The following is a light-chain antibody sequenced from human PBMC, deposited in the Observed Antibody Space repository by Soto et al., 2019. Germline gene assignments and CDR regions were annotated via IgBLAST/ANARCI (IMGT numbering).Light chain of an antibody. J-gene: IGLJ2*01. Sequence: QSVLTQPPSASGTPGQGVTISCSGGTSNIGSNTVNWYQQLPGTAPKLLIYSINQRPSGVPDRFSGSKSGTSASLAISGLQSEDEADYYCAAWDDSLIGVVFGGGTKLTVL. CDR3: AAWDDSLIGVV. V-gene: IGLV1-44*01. CDR2: SIN. CDR1: TSNIGSNT.